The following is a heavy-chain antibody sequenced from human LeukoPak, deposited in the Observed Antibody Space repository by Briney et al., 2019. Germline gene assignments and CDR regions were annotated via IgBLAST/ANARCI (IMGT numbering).Heavy chain of an antibody. Sequence: ASVKASCKASGYTFTGYYMHWVRQAPGQGLEWMGWINPNRPCTNYAQKFQGRVTMTRDTSISTAYMGLSRLRSDDTAVYYCARADYYDSSGYYYYYYDMDVWGQGTTVTVSS. CDR1: GYTFTGYY. J-gene: IGHJ6*02. CDR3: ARADYYDSSGYYYYYYDMDV. V-gene: IGHV1-2*02. D-gene: IGHD3-22*01. CDR2: INPNRPCT.